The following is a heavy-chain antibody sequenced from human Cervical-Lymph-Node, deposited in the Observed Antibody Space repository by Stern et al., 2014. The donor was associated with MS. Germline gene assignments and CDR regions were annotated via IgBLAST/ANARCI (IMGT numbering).Heavy chain of an antibody. J-gene: IGHJ4*02. CDR3: ARRMVRSDYFDY. D-gene: IGHD3-10*01. V-gene: IGHV2-5*02. CDR2: IYWDDDE. CDR1: GFSLTTRDVA. Sequence: ESGPTLLKPTQTLTLTCSFSGFSLTTRDVAVGWIRQPPGKALDWLALIYWDDDERYNLSLKNRLSISKDTFRNRVVLTMTGMDRVDTGTYFCARRMVRSDYFDYWGQGILVTVSS.